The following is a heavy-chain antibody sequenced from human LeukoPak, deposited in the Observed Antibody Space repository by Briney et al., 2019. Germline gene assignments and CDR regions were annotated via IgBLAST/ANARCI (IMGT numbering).Heavy chain of an antibody. CDR1: GFTFGDYD. J-gene: IGHJ4*02. CDR2: IRSKAYGGTT. V-gene: IGHV3-49*04. CDR3: TTRDY. Sequence: GGSLRLSCTTSGFTFGDYDMSWVRQAPGKGLEWVGFIRSKAYGGTTEYAASVKGRFTISRDDSKSIAYLQMNSLKTEDTAVYYCTTRDYWGQGTLVSVSS.